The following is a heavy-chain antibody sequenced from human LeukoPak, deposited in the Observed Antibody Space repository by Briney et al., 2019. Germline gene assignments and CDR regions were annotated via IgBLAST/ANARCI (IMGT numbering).Heavy chain of an antibody. Sequence: PSETLSLTCAVYGGSFSGYYWSWIRQPPGKGLEWIGEINHSGSTNYNPSLKSRVTISVDTSKNQFSLKLSSVTAADTAVYYCARTPPAASDLPYYDFWSGYYTGFFDYWGQGTLVTVSS. CDR2: INHSGST. V-gene: IGHV4-34*01. J-gene: IGHJ4*02. CDR1: GGSFSGYY. CDR3: ARTPPAASDLPYYDFWSGYYTGFFDY. D-gene: IGHD3-3*01.